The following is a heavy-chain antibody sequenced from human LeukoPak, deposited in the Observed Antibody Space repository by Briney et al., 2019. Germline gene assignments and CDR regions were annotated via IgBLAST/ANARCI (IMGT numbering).Heavy chain of an antibody. CDR1: GFTFSSYW. V-gene: IGHV3-7*01. CDR2: IKQDGSEK. D-gene: IGHD3-3*01. J-gene: IGHJ4*02. Sequence: GGSLRLSCAASGFTFSSYWMSWVRQAPGKGLEWVANIKQDGSEKYYVDSVKGRFTVSRDNAKNSLYLQMNSLRAEDTAVYYCARDASTFYDFWSGYSNYWGQGTLVTVSS. CDR3: ARDASTFYDFWSGYSNY.